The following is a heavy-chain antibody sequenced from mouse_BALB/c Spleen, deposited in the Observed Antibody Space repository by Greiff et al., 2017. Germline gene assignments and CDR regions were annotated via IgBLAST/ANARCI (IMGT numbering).Heavy chain of an antibody. J-gene: IGHJ3*01. CDR2: IDPANGNT. V-gene: IGHV14-3*02. CDR1: GFNFKGYY. CDR3: ADYYGSSYDWFAY. Sequence: VQLQQSGAELVKPGASVKLSCTASGFNFKGYYMHWVKQRPEQGLEWIGRIDPANGNTKYDPKFQGKATITADTSSNTAYLQLSSLTSEDTAVYYCADYYGSSYDWFAYWGQGTLVTVSA. D-gene: IGHD1-1*01.